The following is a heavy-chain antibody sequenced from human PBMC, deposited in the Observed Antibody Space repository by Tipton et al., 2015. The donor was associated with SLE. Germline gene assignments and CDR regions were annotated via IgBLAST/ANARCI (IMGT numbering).Heavy chain of an antibody. V-gene: IGHV4-59*01. Sequence: TLSLTCSVSGDSISEYYWSWVRQPAGKGLEWIGYVYYSGNTNYNPFLKSRVTISVDTSKNQFSLKLTSVTAADTAVYYCARGYSYGYTFDYWGQGTLVTVSS. CDR3: ARGYSYGYTFDY. D-gene: IGHD5-18*01. J-gene: IGHJ4*02. CDR2: VYYSGNT. CDR1: GDSISEYY.